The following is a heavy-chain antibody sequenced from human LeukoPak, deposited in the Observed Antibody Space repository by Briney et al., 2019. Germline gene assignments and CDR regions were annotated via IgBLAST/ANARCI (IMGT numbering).Heavy chain of an antibody. V-gene: IGHV3-30*18. Sequence: PGRSLRLACAASGFTLSSYGMHWVRQAPGKGLEWVAVISYDGSNKYYADSVKGRFTISRDNAKNSLYLQMNSLRAEDTALYYCAKDRLAAGTPGGFDLWGRGTLVTVSS. J-gene: IGHJ2*01. CDR1: GFTLSSYG. D-gene: IGHD6-13*01. CDR3: AKDRLAAGTPGGFDL. CDR2: ISYDGSNK.